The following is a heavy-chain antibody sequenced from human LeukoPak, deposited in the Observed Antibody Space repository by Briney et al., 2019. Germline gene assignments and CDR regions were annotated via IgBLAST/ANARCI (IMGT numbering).Heavy chain of an antibody. J-gene: IGHJ5*02. CDR2: INAGNGNT. CDR1: GYTFTNYA. D-gene: IGHD4-17*01. V-gene: IGHV1-3*01. Sequence: ASVKVSCKASGYTFTNYAMHWVRQAPGQRLEWMEWINAGNGNTKYSQKFQGRVTITRDTSASTAYMELSSLRSEDTAVYYCARKSTVTTYNWFDPWGQGTLVTVSS. CDR3: ARKSTVTTYNWFDP.